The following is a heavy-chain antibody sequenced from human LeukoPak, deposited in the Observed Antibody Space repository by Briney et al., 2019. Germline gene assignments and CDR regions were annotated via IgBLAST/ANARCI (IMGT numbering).Heavy chain of an antibody. J-gene: IGHJ4*02. CDR1: GGSISSYY. CDR2: IYYSWST. D-gene: IGHD6-19*01. Sequence: PSETLSLTCTVSGGSISSYYWSWIRQPPGKGLEWIGYIYYSWSTNYNPSLKSRVTISVATSKNQFSLKLSSVTAADTAVYYCASSYQWLGLTNFDYWGQGTLVTVSS. V-gene: IGHV4-59*01. CDR3: ASSYQWLGLTNFDY.